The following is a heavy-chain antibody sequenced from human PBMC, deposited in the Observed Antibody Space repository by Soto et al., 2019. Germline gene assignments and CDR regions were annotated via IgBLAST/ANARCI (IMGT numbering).Heavy chain of an antibody. D-gene: IGHD3-10*01. CDR1: GGSISSSNW. CDR2: IYHSGST. J-gene: IGHJ5*02. Sequence: LSLTCAVSGGSISSSNWWSWVRQPPGKGLEWIGEIYHSGSTNYNPSLKSRVTISVDKSKNQFSLKLSSVTAADTAVYYCAREDPEVRVGEGNWFDPWGQGTLVTVSS. V-gene: IGHV4-4*02. CDR3: AREDPEVRVGEGNWFDP.